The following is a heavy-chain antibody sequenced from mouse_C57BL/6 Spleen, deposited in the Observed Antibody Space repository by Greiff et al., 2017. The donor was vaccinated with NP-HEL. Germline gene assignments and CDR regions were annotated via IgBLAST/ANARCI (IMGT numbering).Heavy chain of an antibody. CDR1: GYTFTDHT. D-gene: IGHD1-1*01. CDR3: ARYVTRSSYPVYFDY. V-gene: IGHV1-78*01. CDR2: IYPRDGST. J-gene: IGHJ2*01. Sequence: QVQLQQSDAELVKPGASVKISCKVSGYTFTDHTIHWMKQRPEQGLEWIGYIYPRDGSTKYNEKFKGKATLTADKSSSTAYMQLNSLTSEDSAVYFCARYVTRSSYPVYFDYWGQGTTLTVSS.